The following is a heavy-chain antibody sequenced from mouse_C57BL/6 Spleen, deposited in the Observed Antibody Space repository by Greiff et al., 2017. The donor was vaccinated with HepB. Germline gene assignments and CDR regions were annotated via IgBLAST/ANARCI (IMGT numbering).Heavy chain of an antibody. CDR2: IRNKANGYTT. Sequence: EVQRVESGGGLVQPGGSLSLSCAASGFTFTDYYMSWVRQPPGKALEWLGFIRNKANGYTTEYSASVKGRFTISRDNSQSILYLQMNALRAEDSATYYCASFPDGYYGAMDYWCQGTSVTVSS. J-gene: IGHJ4*01. D-gene: IGHD2-3*01. CDR3: ASFPDGYYGAMDY. CDR1: GFTFTDYY. V-gene: IGHV7-3*01.